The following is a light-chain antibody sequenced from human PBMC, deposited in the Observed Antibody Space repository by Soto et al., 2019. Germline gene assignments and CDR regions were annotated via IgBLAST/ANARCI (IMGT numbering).Light chain of an antibody. CDR2: GAS. J-gene: IGKJ5*01. Sequence: EIVMTQSPATLSVSPGERATLSCRASQSVSSYLAWYQQKPGQAPRLLFYGASTRATDIPARFTGSGSGTELTLTINSVLSDDFAVYYCEQYNMWPPITFGQGTRLEIK. V-gene: IGKV3-15*01. CDR1: QSVSSY. CDR3: EQYNMWPPIT.